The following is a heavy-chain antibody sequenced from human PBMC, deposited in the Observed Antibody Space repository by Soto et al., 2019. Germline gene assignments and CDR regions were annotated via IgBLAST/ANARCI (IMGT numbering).Heavy chain of an antibody. J-gene: IGHJ6*02. V-gene: IGHV4-59*01. Sequence: LSLTCTVSGGSISGYYWSWIRQPPGKGLEWIGYIFYRGNTLYNPSLQSRVTISVDTFKNQFFLGLTSVTAADTAVYYCTRHAIIPKLQYGIDVWGQGASVTVSS. D-gene: IGHD1-1*01. CDR1: GGSISGYY. CDR2: IFYRGNT. CDR3: TRHAIIPKLQYGIDV.